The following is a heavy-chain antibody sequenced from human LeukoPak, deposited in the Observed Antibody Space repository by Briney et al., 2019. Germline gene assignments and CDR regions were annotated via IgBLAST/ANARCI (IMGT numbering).Heavy chain of an antibody. CDR2: INHSGST. CDR1: GGSFSGYY. V-gene: IGHV4-34*01. Sequence: KPSETLSLTCAVYGGSFSGYYWSWIRQPPWKGLEWIGEINHSGSTNYNPSLKSRVTISVDTSKNQFSLKLSSVTAADTAVYYCARRGRSSSSIFDYWGQGTLVTVSS. J-gene: IGHJ4*02. CDR3: ARRGRSSSSIFDY. D-gene: IGHD6-13*01.